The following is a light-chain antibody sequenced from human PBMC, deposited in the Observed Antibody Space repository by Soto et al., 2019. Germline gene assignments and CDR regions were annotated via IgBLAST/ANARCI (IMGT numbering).Light chain of an antibody. Sequence: EIVLTQSPGTLPLTSGERATLSCRASQSISGTYLAWYQQKPGQSPRLLIYSASTRAPGIPDRFSGSGSGTDFTLTISRLEPEDFAVYYCQHYGSSPSTFGRGTKVEIK. V-gene: IGKV3-20*01. J-gene: IGKJ1*01. CDR1: QSISGTY. CDR3: QHYGSSPST. CDR2: SAS.